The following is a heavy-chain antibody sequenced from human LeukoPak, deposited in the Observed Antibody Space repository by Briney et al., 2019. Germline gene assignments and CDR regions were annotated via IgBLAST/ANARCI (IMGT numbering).Heavy chain of an antibody. CDR1: GFTFSSYE. CDR2: ISSSGSTI. D-gene: IGHD3-3*01. J-gene: IGHJ3*02. CDR3: ARGGITIFGVVSGAFDI. V-gene: IGHV3-48*03. Sequence: GGSLRLSCAASGFTFSSYEMNWIRQAPGKGLEWVSYISSSGSTIYHADSVEGRFIISRDNAKNSLYLQMNSLRAEDTAAYYCARGGITIFGVVSGAFDIWGQGTMVTVSS.